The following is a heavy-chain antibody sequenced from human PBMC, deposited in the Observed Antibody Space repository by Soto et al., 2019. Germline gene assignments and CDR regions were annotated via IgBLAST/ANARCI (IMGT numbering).Heavy chain of an antibody. V-gene: IGHV3-7*02. D-gene: IGHD2-8*01. Sequence: EAQLVESGGGLVQPGGSLRLSCAATSGFPFSNYWMSWLRQAPGKGLEWVATIQQDGGEKYYMDSVKGRFTISRDNAKTSLYLQMTSLRVDYTAIYYWALTAGGVWWYSDFWGRGTLVAVSS. CDR3: ALTAGGVWWYSDF. CDR1: GFPFSNYW. J-gene: IGHJ2*01. CDR2: IQQDGGEK.